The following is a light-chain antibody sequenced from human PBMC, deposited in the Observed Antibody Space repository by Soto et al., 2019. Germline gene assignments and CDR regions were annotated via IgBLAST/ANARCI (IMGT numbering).Light chain of an antibody. CDR1: QSIGYW. CDR3: QQDNSFSKT. Sequence: DIQMTQSPSRLSASVGDRVTITCRASQSIGYWLAWYQQKPGKAPNLLIYAASTLETGVPSRFSGSGFGTEFTLTIASLQPDDSASYYCQQDNSFSKTFGRGTKV. V-gene: IGKV1-5*01. J-gene: IGKJ1*01. CDR2: AAS.